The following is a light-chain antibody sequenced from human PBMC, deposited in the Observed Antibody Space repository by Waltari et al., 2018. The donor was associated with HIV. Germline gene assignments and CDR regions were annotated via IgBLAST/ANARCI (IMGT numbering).Light chain of an antibody. CDR1: QSTSGW. CDR3: QQYNTNSPRT. CDR2: RAS. J-gene: IGKJ1*01. V-gene: IGKV1-5*03. Sequence: DIQMTQSPSTLSASVGDRVTITCRPSQSTSGWLAWYQQKRGKAPKLLIYRASSLESGVTSRFSGSGSGSEFTLTISSLQPDDFATYYCQQYNTNSPRTFGQGTKVEIK.